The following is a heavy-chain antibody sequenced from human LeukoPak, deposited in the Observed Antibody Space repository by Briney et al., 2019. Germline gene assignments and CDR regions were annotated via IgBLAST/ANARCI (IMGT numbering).Heavy chain of an antibody. Sequence: GGSLRLSCAASGFTLTSYWTHWVRQAPGKGLVWVSRISIDGSTTTYADSVRGRFTISRDNTKNTLYLQMNSLRAEDTAVYYCAINSGTVFDYWGQGTLVTVSS. CDR1: GFTLTSYW. D-gene: IGHD1-20*01. V-gene: IGHV3-74*01. J-gene: IGHJ4*02. CDR2: ISIDGSTT. CDR3: AINSGTVFDY.